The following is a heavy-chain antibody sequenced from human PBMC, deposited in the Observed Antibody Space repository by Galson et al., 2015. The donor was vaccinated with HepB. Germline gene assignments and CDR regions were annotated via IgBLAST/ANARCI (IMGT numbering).Heavy chain of an antibody. CDR3: AWGRGPSMGDPFAY. J-gene: IGHJ4*02. V-gene: IGHV3-53*01. CDR2: IYSGYNP. D-gene: IGHD2/OR15-2a*01. CDR1: GFAVSSNY. Sequence: SLRLSCAASGFAVSSNYMTWVRQAPGKGLEWVSVIYSGYNPYYADSVKGRFTISIDISKNMLHLQMNSLRADDTAVYYCAWGRGPSMGDPFAYWGQGTLVTVSS.